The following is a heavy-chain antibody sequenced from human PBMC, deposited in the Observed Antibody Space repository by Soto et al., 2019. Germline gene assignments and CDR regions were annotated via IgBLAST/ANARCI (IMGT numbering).Heavy chain of an antibody. J-gene: IGHJ4*02. D-gene: IGHD3-22*01. CDR2: IYYSGST. Sequence: SETLSLTCTVSGGSISTSSYYWGWIRQPPGKGLEWIGSIYYSGSTYYNPSLKSRVTISVDTCKNQFSLKLSSVTAADTAVYYCARDYDSSGDYWGQGTLVTVSS. CDR3: ARDYDSSGDY. V-gene: IGHV4-39*01. CDR1: GGSISTSSYY.